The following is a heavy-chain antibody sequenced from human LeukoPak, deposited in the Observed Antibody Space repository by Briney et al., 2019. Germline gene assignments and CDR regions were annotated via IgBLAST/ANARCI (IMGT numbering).Heavy chain of an antibody. D-gene: IGHD6-19*01. V-gene: IGHV4-39*01. Sequence: SETLPLTCTVSGGSISSSSYYWGWIRQPPGKGLEWIGSIYYSGSTYYNPSLKSRVTISVDTSKNQFSLKLSSVTAADTAVYYCARPVAGVYYFDYWGQGTLVTVSS. CDR1: GGSISSSSYY. CDR2: IYYSGST. J-gene: IGHJ4*02. CDR3: ARPVAGVYYFDY.